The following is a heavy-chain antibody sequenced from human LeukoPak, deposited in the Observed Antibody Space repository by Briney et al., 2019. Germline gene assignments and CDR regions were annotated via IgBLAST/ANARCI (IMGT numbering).Heavy chain of an antibody. J-gene: IGHJ4*02. CDR2: ISSSSSTI. Sequence: PGGSLRLSCAASGLTFSSYSLNWVRQAPGKGLEWVSYISSSSSTIYYADSVKARFTISRDNAKNSLYLQMNSLRDEDTAVYYCARARASGRSGFDYWGQGTLVTVSS. CDR3: ARARASGRSGFDY. D-gene: IGHD2-15*01. CDR1: GLTFSSYS. V-gene: IGHV3-48*02.